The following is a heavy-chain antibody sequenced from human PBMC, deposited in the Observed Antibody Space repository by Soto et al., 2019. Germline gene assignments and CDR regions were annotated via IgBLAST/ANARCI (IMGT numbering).Heavy chain of an antibody. CDR2: ISGSGADT. D-gene: IGHD2-2*02. Sequence: EVQLLESGGGLVQPGGSLRLSCAATGFSFSSYAMTWVRQAPGKGLEWVSAISGSGADTYYADSVKGRFTISRDNSKNTVYVQMNRLGADVTAIYYCANADPSCYNSLLFDYWGQGTLVTVSS. J-gene: IGHJ4*02. V-gene: IGHV3-23*01. CDR1: GFSFSSYA. CDR3: ANADPSCYNSLLFDY.